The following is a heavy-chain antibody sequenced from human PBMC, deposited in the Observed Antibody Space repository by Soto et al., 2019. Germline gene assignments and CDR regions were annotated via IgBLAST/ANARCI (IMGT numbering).Heavy chain of an antibody. D-gene: IGHD3-16*01. CDR2: IWYDGSNK. CDR1: GFTFSSYG. Sequence: HXESLLLSCAASGFTFSSYGMHWVRQAPGKGLEWVAVIWYDGSNKYYADSVKGRFTISRDNSKNTLYLQMNSLRAEDTAVYYCARDFTPFGLQVGALDVWGQGTTVTVSS. J-gene: IGHJ6*02. CDR3: ARDFTPFGLQVGALDV. V-gene: IGHV3-33*01.